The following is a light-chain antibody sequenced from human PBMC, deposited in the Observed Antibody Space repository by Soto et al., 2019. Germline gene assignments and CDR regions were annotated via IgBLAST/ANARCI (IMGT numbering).Light chain of an antibody. CDR3: QHYNGYSEA. CDR2: KAS. J-gene: IGKJ1*01. Sequence: DIQMTQSPSTLSGSVGDRFTITFRASQTISSWLAWYQQKPGKAPKLLIYKASTLKSGVPSRFSGSGSGTEFTLTISSLQPDDFATYYCQHYNGYSEAFGQGTKVDI. V-gene: IGKV1-5*03. CDR1: QTISSW.